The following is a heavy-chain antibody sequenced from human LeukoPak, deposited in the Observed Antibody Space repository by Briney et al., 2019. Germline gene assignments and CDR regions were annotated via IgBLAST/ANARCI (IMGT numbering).Heavy chain of an antibody. CDR1: GGSFSGYY. Sequence: SETLSLTCAVYGGSFSGYYWSWIRQPPGRGLEWIGEINHSGSTNYKPSLKSRVTISVDTSKNQFSLKLSSVTAADTAVYYCARGGAYGSGNHGNWFDPWGQGTLVTVSS. CDR3: ARGGAYGSGNHGNWFDP. D-gene: IGHD3-10*01. CDR2: INHSGST. V-gene: IGHV4-34*01. J-gene: IGHJ5*02.